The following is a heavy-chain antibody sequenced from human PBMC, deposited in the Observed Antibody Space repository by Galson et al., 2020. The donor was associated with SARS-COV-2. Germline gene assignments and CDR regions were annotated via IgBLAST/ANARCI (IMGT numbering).Heavy chain of an antibody. CDR3: VKQDIVVVPAAMGGYYYYYYMDV. D-gene: IGHD2-2*01. CDR1: GFTFSSSA. J-gene: IGHJ6*03. CDR2: ISSNGGST. V-gene: IGHV3-64D*06. Sequence: GESLKISCSASGFTFSSSAMHWVRQAPGKGLEYVSAISSNGGSTYYADSVKGRFTIPRDNSKNTLYLQMSSLRAEDTAVYYCVKQDIVVVPAAMGGYYYYYYMDVWGKGTTVTVSS.